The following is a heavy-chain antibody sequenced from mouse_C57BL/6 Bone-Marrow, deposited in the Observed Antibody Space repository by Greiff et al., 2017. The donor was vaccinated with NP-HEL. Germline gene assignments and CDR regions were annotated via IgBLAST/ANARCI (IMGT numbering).Heavy chain of an antibody. CDR1: GFSLTSYG. J-gene: IGHJ4*01. Sequence: VQGVESGPGLVAPSQSLSITCTVSGFSLTSYGVHWVRQPPGKGLEWLVVIWRDGSTTYNSALKSRLSISKDNSKSQVFLKMNSLQTDDTAMYYCASSPYYSNSYAMDYWGQGTSVTVSS. CDR3: ASSPYYSNSYAMDY. V-gene: IGHV2-6*03. CDR2: IWRDGST. D-gene: IGHD2-5*01.